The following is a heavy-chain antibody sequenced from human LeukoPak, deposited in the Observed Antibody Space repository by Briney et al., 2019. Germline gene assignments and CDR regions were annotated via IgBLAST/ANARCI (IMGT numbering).Heavy chain of an antibody. J-gene: IGHJ4*02. D-gene: IGHD2-2*01. CDR2: ISSTSDYI. CDR1: GFTFSSCS. Sequence: GGSLRLSCAASGFTFSSCSMNWVRQAPGKGLEWVSIISSTSDYIYYADSVKGRFTISRDNAKNSLYLQMNSLRAEDTAVYYCASLHDIVVVPPATIDYWGQGTLVTVSS. CDR3: ASLHDIVVVPPATIDY. V-gene: IGHV3-21*01.